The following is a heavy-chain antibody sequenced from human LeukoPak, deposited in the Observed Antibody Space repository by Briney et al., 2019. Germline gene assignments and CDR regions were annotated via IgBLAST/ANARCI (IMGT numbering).Heavy chain of an antibody. V-gene: IGHV1-2*02. Sequence: ASVKVSCKASGYTFTGYYMHWVRQAPGQGLEWMGWINPNSGGTNYAQKFQGRVTMTRDTSISTAYMELSSLTSDDTAVYYCARGPPIMITFGGTNYYLDYWGQGTLVTVSS. D-gene: IGHD3-16*01. CDR1: GYTFTGYY. CDR3: ARGPPIMITFGGTNYYLDY. CDR2: INPNSGGT. J-gene: IGHJ4*02.